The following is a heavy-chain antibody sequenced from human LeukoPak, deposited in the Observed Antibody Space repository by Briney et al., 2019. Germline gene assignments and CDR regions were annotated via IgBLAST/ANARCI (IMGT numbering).Heavy chain of an antibody. D-gene: IGHD3-22*01. CDR2: IRYDGSNK. CDR1: GFTFSSYG. Sequence: GGSLRLSCAASGFTFSSYGMHWVRQAPGKGLEWVAFIRYDGSNKYYADSVKGRFTISRDNSKNKLYLQMNSLRAEDTAVYYCAKDPVDDSSGYGYYFDYWGQGTLVTVSS. V-gene: IGHV3-30*02. CDR3: AKDPVDDSSGYGYYFDY. J-gene: IGHJ4*02.